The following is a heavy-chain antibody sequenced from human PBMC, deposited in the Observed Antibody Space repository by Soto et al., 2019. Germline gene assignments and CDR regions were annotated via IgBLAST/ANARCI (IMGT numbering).Heavy chain of an antibody. J-gene: IGHJ5*02. CDR1: GYTFTNYD. CDR3: ARGIKYGVSARWFDP. CDR2: MNPNSGNT. V-gene: IGHV1-8*01. Sequence: QVQLVQSGAEVKKPGASVKVSCKASGYTFTNYDINWVRQATGQGLEYLGWMNPNSGNTGYVQKFQGGVTMTRNTSTSKAYMGLCSLRSEDTAVYYCARGIKYGVSARWFDPWGQGTLVTVSS. D-gene: IGHD4-17*01.